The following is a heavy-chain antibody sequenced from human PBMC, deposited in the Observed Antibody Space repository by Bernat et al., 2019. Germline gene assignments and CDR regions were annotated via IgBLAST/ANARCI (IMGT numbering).Heavy chain of an antibody. Sequence: EVQLVESGGGLVQPGGSLRRSCEVSGFTFSGYWMTGVRQAPGKGREWVANIKQDGSDKYYVDSVKGRFTISRDNAKNSVYRPMDSLSAEDPAVSYCAICIAPPGRLSYYSYGMDVWGQVPTVTVSS. CDR1: GFTFSGYW. J-gene: IGHJ6*02. CDR3: AICIAPPGRLSYYSYGMDV. D-gene: IGHD6-13*01. V-gene: IGHV3-7*02. CDR2: IKQDGSDK.